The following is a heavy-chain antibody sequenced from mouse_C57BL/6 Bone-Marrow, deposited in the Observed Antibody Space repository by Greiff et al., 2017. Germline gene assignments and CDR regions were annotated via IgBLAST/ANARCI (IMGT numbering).Heavy chain of an antibody. CDR2: IWSDGST. J-gene: IGHJ4*01. CDR3: ARQITTVVAPYYYAMDY. V-gene: IGHV2-6-1*01. D-gene: IGHD1-1*01. CDR1: GFSLTSYG. Sequence: VKLKESGPGLVAPSQSLSITCTVSGFSLTSYGVHWVRQPPGKGLEWLVVIWSDGSTTYNSALKSRLSISKDNSKSQVFLKMNSLQTDDTAMYYCARQITTVVAPYYYAMDYWGQGTSVTVSS.